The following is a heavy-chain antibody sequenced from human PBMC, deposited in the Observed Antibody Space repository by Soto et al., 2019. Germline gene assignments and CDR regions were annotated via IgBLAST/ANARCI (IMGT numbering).Heavy chain of an antibody. Sequence: EVQLVESGGGLVQPGGSLRLSCAASGFTFSSYSMNWVRQAPGQGLEWVSYISSSSSTIYYAVSVKGRFTISRDNAKNSLYLQMNRLRAEDTAVYYCAKLAQLPYYYYYYMDVWGKGTTVTVSS. CDR2: ISSSSSTI. J-gene: IGHJ6*03. CDR1: GFTFSSYS. D-gene: IGHD2-2*01. CDR3: AKLAQLPYYYYYYMDV. V-gene: IGHV3-48*01.